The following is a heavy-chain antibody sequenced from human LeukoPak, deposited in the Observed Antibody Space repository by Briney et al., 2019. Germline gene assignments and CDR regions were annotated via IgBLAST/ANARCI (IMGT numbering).Heavy chain of an antibody. CDR3: ARGNYSDNSRAIFFDY. Sequence: SETLSLSCTVSGDSITNYNWTCIRQPPGKRLEGIGHIYDSASTKYNPSLKSRVTISLDTSKSEFSLNLNSVTAADTALYYCARGNYSDNSRAIFFDYWGQGTLVTVSS. J-gene: IGHJ4*02. V-gene: IGHV4-59*01. D-gene: IGHD3-22*01. CDR1: GDSITNYN. CDR2: IYDSAST.